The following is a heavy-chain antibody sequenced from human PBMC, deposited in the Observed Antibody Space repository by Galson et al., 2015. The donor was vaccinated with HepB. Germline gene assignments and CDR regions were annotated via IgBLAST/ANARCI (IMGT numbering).Heavy chain of an antibody. CDR3: ARVLKAVGSARDGYKLPYYFDY. CDR2: IYYSGST. V-gene: IGHV4-59*01. J-gene: IGHJ4*02. D-gene: IGHD5-24*01. CDR1: GGSISTYY. Sequence: ETLSLTCTVSGGSISTYYWSWIRQPPGKGLEWIGYIYYSGSTNYNPSLKSRVTISIDTSKKQVSLKLNSVTAADTAVYYCARVLKAVGSARDGYKLPYYFDYWGQGTLVTVSS.